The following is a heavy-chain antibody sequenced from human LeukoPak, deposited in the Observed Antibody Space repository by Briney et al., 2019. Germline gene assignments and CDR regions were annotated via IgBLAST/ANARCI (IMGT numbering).Heavy chain of an antibody. D-gene: IGHD3-22*01. J-gene: IGHJ3*02. CDR1: EFTFSNFA. Sequence: GGSLRLSCAASEFTFSNFAMSWVRQAPGKGLEWVSTISGSGGNTYYADSVKGRFTISRDNSKNTLSLHMNTLRAEDTAVYYCAKDLLQTFFFDSSGYYSDAFGMWGQGTMVTVSS. V-gene: IGHV3-23*01. CDR3: AKDLLQTFFFDSSGYYSDAFGM. CDR2: ISGSGGNT.